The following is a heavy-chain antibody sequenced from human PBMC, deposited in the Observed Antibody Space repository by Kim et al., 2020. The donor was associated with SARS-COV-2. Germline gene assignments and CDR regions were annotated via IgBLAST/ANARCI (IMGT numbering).Heavy chain of an antibody. Sequence: GGSLRLSCAASGFTFSGSAMSWVRQAPGKGLEWVSTISNSGGSAYYADSVKGRFTISRDNSKNTLFLQINSLRAEDTALYFCAKSGYNGPFDYWGQGTLVTVSS. CDR2: ISNSGGSA. CDR1: GFTFSGSA. CDR3: AKSGYNGPFDY. D-gene: IGHD5-12*01. J-gene: IGHJ4*02. V-gene: IGHV3-23*01.